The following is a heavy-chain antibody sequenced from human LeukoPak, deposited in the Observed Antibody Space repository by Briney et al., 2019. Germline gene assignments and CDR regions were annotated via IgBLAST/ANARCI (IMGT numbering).Heavy chain of an antibody. Sequence: PGGSLRLSCAASGFTVSSNYMSWVRPAPGKGLEWVSVIYSGGGTYYADSVKGRFTISRHNSKNTLYLQMNSLRAEDTAVYYCASSVAGPAFDYWGQGTLVTVSS. D-gene: IGHD3-10*01. CDR1: GFTVSSNY. V-gene: IGHV3-53*04. CDR3: ASSVAGPAFDY. CDR2: IYSGGGT. J-gene: IGHJ4*02.